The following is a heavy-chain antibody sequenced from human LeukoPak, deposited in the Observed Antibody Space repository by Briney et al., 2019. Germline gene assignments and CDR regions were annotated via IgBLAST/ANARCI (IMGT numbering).Heavy chain of an antibody. J-gene: IGHJ4*02. D-gene: IGHD3-10*01. Sequence: SETLSLTCTVSGGSISSGGYYWSWIRQPPGKGLEWIGYIYHSGSTYYNPSLKSRVTISVDRSKNQFSLKLSSVTAADTAVYYCASLALTYYYGSGSYDGFDYWGQGTLVTVSS. CDR2: IYHSGST. V-gene: IGHV4-30-2*01. CDR3: ASLALTYYYGSGSYDGFDY. CDR1: GGSISSGGYY.